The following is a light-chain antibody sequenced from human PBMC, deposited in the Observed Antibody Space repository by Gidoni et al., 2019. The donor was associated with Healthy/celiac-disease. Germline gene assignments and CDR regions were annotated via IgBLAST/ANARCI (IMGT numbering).Light chain of an antibody. V-gene: IGKV1-33*01. Sequence: DIQMTQSPSSLSASVGDRVTITCQASQDSSNYLNWYQQKPGKAPKLLIYDASNLETVVPSRFSGSGSGTDFTFTISSLQPEDIATYYCQQYDNLPWTFGQGTKVEIK. CDR2: DAS. J-gene: IGKJ1*01. CDR1: QDSSNY. CDR3: QQYDNLPWT.